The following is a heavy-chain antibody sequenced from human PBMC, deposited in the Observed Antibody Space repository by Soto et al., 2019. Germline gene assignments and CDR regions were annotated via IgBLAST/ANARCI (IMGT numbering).Heavy chain of an antibody. CDR2: IYPGDSDT. CDR3: ARLSSSWPHYYYYYCMDV. J-gene: IGHJ6*03. D-gene: IGHD6-13*01. Sequence: GESLKISCKGSGYSFTSYWIGWVRQMPGKGLEWMGIIYPGDSDTRYSPSFQGQVTISADKSISTAYLQWSSLKASDTAMYYCARLSSSWPHYYYYYCMDVWGKGTTVTVSS. V-gene: IGHV5-51*01. CDR1: GYSFTSYW.